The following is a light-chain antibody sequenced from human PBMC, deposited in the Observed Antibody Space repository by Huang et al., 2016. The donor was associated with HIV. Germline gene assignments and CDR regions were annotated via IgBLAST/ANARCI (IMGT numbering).Light chain of an antibody. CDR3: QQYDSLYT. Sequence: DIRMSQSPSFLSASIGDRVTITCQASQDIRRYLNWYQQKPGQAPKLLIYDASNLETGVPSRFAGSGSGTNFTFTISSLQSEDIATYYCQQYDSLYTFGQGTKLEIK. CDR1: QDIRRY. V-gene: IGKV1-33*01. CDR2: DAS. J-gene: IGKJ2*01.